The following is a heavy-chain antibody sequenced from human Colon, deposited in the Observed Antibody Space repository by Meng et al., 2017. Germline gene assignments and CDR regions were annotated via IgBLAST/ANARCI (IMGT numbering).Heavy chain of an antibody. CDR2: IHSSGNT. Sequence: VQLKVSGPGVVRPSQTLSLTCTSSGGSINSADYYWNWIRQSPGKGLEWLGYIHSSGNTYYTPSLKSRLTMSLDTSKNQFSLRLTSVTAADTAVYYCARNPVIPDARTFDFWGQGALVTVSS. D-gene: IGHD2-2*01. CDR3: ARNPVIPDARTFDF. J-gene: IGHJ4*02. V-gene: IGHV4-30-4*01. CDR1: GGSINSADYY.